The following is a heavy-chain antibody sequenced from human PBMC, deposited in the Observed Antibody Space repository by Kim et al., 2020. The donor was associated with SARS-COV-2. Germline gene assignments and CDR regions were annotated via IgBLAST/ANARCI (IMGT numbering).Heavy chain of an antibody. D-gene: IGHD3-22*01. V-gene: IGHV3-74*01. CDR3: ARAGDYDISGYYGFFHH. J-gene: IGHJ1*01. Sequence: MKGRCTISRDNAKNTLYLQMNSLRPEDTAVYYCARAGDYDISGYYGFFHHWGQGVLVTVSS.